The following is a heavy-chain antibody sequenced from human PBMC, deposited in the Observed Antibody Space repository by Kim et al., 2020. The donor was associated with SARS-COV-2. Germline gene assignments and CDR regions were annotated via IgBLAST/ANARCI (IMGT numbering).Heavy chain of an antibody. D-gene: IGHD3-9*01. CDR2: IWHDGSNK. CDR1: GFSFSAYG. CDR3: ARDIRVRKGTMIFTGGFDR. J-gene: IGHJ4*02. Sequence: GGSLRLSCAASGFSFSAYGFHWVRQAPGKGLEWLAFIWHDGSNKYYADSVRGRFSMSRDNFKSTLYLQLNSLGAEDTAIYFCARDIRVRKGTMIFTGGFDRWGQGTLVTVSS. V-gene: IGHV3-33*01.